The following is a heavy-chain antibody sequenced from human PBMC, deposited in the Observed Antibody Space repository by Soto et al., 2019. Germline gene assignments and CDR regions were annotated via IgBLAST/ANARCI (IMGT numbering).Heavy chain of an antibody. D-gene: IGHD2-15*01. CDR3: ARIDCTGGSCRPYSYYDMDV. V-gene: IGHV3-33*01. Sequence: GGSLRLSCAASGFTFNTYGMHWVRQAPGKGLEWVAVIWYDGSYKYYADAVKGRFTISRDNSRKTMYLQMNSLRAEDTAAYFCARIDCTGGSCRPYSYYDMDVWGQGTTVTVSS. J-gene: IGHJ6*02. CDR2: IWYDGSYK. CDR1: GFTFNTYG.